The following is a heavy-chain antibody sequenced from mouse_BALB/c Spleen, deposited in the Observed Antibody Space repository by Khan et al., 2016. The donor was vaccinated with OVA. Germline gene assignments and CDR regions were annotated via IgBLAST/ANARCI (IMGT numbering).Heavy chain of an antibody. J-gene: IGHJ3*01. CDR1: GYIFTSYY. CDR2: INPNNGGT. D-gene: IGHD2-2*01. V-gene: IGHV1S81*02. Sequence: VQLQQSGAELVKPGASVKLSCKASGYIFTSYYMYWVKQRPGQGLEWIGEINPNNGGTNFNEKFKSKATLTVDKSSSTAYMQLRSLTSEDSAVYYCTRSGYGSFAYWGQGTLVTVSA. CDR3: TRSGYGSFAY.